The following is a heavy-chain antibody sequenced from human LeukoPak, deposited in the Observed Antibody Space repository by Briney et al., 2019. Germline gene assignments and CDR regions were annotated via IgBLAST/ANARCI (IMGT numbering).Heavy chain of an antibody. CDR3: AKAASTNWSFDY. Sequence: SETLSLTCAVYGGSFTGYYWSWIRQPPGKGLEWIGEIYHSGSTNYNPTLKSRVTISVDKSKNQFSLRLSSVTAADTAVYYCAKAASTNWSFDYWGQGTLVTVSS. J-gene: IGHJ4*02. D-gene: IGHD6-13*01. CDR1: GGSFTGYY. V-gene: IGHV4-34*01. CDR2: IYHSGST.